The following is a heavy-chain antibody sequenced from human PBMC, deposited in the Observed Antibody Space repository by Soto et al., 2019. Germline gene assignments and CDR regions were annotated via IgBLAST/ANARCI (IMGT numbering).Heavy chain of an antibody. D-gene: IGHD2-8*01. J-gene: IGHJ6*02. V-gene: IGHV1-2*04. CDR2: INPKSGGT. CDR3: ARDDSTDCSNGVCSFFYNHDMDV. CDR1: GYSFTDYH. Sequence: ASVKVSCKASGYSFTDYHIHWVRQAPGRGLEWLGRINPKSGGTSTAQKFQGWVTMTTDTSISTASMELTRLTSDDTAIYYCARDDSTDCSNGVCSFFYNHDMDVWGQGTTVTVSS.